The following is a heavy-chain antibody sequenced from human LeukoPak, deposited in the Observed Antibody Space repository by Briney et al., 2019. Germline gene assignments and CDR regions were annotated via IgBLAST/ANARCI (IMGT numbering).Heavy chain of an antibody. Sequence: GGSLRLSCAASGFTFSRYRMNWVRQAPGRGLEWVSSISSSSSYIYYADSVKGRFTIYRDNAKTSLYLQMNSLSAEDTAVYYCARIPPLWFGESYYYMDAWGKGTTVTTSS. J-gene: IGHJ6*03. CDR1: GFTFSRYR. CDR2: ISSSSSYI. CDR3: ARIPPLWFGESYYYMDA. V-gene: IGHV3-21*01. D-gene: IGHD3-10*01.